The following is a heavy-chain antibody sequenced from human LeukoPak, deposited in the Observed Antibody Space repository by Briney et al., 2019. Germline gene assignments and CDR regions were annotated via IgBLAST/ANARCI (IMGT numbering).Heavy chain of an antibody. Sequence: LVKVSCKASGGTFSSYAISWVRQAPGQGLEWMGGIIPIFGTANYAQKFQGRVTITTDESTSTAYVELSSLRSEDTAVYYCASSGRGYSGYDSGFDYWGQGTLVTVSS. CDR1: GGTFSSYA. V-gene: IGHV1-69*05. D-gene: IGHD5-12*01. CDR3: ASSGRGYSGYDSGFDY. J-gene: IGHJ4*02. CDR2: IIPIFGTA.